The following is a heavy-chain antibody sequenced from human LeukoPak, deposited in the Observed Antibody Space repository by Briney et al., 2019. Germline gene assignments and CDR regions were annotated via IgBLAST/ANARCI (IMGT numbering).Heavy chain of an antibody. V-gene: IGHV3-21*01. CDR1: GFTFSSYA. CDR3: ARRAMVTRDDAFDI. J-gene: IGHJ3*02. CDR2: ISSSSSYI. Sequence: GGSLRLSCAASGFTFSSYAMSWVRQAPGKGLEWVSSISSSSSYIYYADSVKGRFTISRDNAKNSLYLQMNSLRAEDTAVYYCARRAMVTRDDAFDIWGQGTMVTVSS. D-gene: IGHD5-18*01.